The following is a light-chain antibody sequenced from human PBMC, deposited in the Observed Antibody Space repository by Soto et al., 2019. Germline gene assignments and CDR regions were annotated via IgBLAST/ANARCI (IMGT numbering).Light chain of an antibody. V-gene: IGKV3-15*01. CDR2: DAS. Sequence: EIVMTQSPATLSVSPGERATLSCRASQSVSSNLAWYQQKPGQGPRLLIYDASTRATGIPARFSGSGSGTEFTLPISSLQSEDFAVYYCQQYNNWPPLTFGGGTKVEIK. J-gene: IGKJ4*01. CDR3: QQYNNWPPLT. CDR1: QSVSSN.